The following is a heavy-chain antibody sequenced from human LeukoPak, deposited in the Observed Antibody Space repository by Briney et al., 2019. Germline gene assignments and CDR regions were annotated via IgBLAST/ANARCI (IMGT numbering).Heavy chain of an antibody. D-gene: IGHD3-10*01. Sequence: SVKVSCKASGGTSSSYAISWVRQAPGQGLEWMGGIIPIFGTANYAQKFQGRVTITADESTSTAYMELSSLRSEDTAVYYCADGSGPGPYYFDYWGQGTLVTVSS. CDR3: ADGSGPGPYYFDY. CDR2: IIPIFGTA. V-gene: IGHV1-69*13. CDR1: GGTSSSYA. J-gene: IGHJ4*02.